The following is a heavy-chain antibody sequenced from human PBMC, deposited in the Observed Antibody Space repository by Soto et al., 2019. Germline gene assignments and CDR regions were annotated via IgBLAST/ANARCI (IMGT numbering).Heavy chain of an antibody. V-gene: IGHV2-5*02. CDR3: TQRTGVGGNSWRPGY. CDR1: GFSLSTSGVG. CDR2: IYWDDDK. Sequence: QITLKESGPTLVKPTQTLTLTCTFSGFSLSTSGVGVGWIRQPPGKALEWLALIYWDDDKRYSPSLKRRLTITKDTSKNPVVLTTTNTATTDTATYYGTQRTGVGGNSWRPGYWGQGTLATVST. D-gene: IGHD6-13*01. J-gene: IGHJ4*02.